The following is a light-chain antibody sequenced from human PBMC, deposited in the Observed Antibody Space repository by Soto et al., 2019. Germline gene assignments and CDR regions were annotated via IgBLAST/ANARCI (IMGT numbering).Light chain of an antibody. CDR1: QSVSSSY. V-gene: IGKV3-20*01. CDR2: GAS. J-gene: IGKJ1*01. Sequence: EILLTQSPGTLSLSPGERATLSCRASQSVSSSYLAWYQQKPGQAPSLIIYGASSRATGIPERFSSSGSGTVYTLTISRLEPEDFAVYYCQQYDSSLPWTFGPGTKVDIK. CDR3: QQYDSSLPWT.